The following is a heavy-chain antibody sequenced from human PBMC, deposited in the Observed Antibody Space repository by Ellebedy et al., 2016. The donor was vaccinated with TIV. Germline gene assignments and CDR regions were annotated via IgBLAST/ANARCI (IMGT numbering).Heavy chain of an antibody. CDR3: TRFEIISGRGYGMDV. CDR1: GCTFSRYD. CDR2: IDNAGDT. Sequence: GESLKISXASSGCTFSRYDMHWVRQSTRKGLEWVASIDNAGDTYYPGSVKGRFTISRENAKNSLYLQMNRLRVEYTAVYYCTRFEIISGRGYGMDVWGQGTAVTVSS. J-gene: IGHJ6*02. V-gene: IGHV3-13*01. D-gene: IGHD3-10*01.